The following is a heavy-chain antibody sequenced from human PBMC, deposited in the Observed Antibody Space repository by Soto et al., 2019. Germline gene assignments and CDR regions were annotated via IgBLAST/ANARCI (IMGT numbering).Heavy chain of an antibody. Sequence: QITLQESGPTLVKPTQTLTLTCSLSGFSITTSGVGVAWARQPPGKALERLAFTYWDDDNRYNPSLRPRLTSTKAGSSNQVVLTRTYMDQADTSTYYCAHRVKLMSTAHYCAFDFCGEVELVTVPS. CDR3: AHRVKLMSTAHYCAFDF. D-gene: IGHD3-10*01. J-gene: IGHJ3*01. V-gene: IGHV2-5*02. CDR2: TYWDDDN. CDR1: GFSITTSGVG.